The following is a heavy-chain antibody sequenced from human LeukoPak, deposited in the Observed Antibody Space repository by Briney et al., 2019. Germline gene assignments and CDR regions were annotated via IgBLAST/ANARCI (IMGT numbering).Heavy chain of an antibody. Sequence: PGGSLRLSCAASGFTFTSYAMNWVRQAPGKGLEWVSRISSDGSGTIYADSVKGRFTISRDNAKNTLFLQMNSLRAEDTAVYYCARDRSYAVDYWGQGTLVTVSS. V-gene: IGHV3-74*01. D-gene: IGHD2-2*01. CDR3: ARDRSYAVDY. CDR1: GFTFTSYA. J-gene: IGHJ4*02. CDR2: ISSDGSGT.